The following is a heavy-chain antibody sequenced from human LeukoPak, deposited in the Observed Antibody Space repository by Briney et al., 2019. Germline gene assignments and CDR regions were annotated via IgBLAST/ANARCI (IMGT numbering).Heavy chain of an antibody. CDR1: GGSISSYC. V-gene: IGHV4-4*07. CDR3: AREGSSSPYYYYGMDV. CDR2: SCTCAST. J-gene: IGHJ6*02. Sequence: PSETLSLTCTVSGGSISSYCWSWIRQPAGKGLERMWLSCTCASTSYNPSLKSRVTMSVDTSKNQFSLKLSSVTAADTAVYYCAREGSSSPYYYYGMDVWGQGTTVTVSS. D-gene: IGHD6-6*01.